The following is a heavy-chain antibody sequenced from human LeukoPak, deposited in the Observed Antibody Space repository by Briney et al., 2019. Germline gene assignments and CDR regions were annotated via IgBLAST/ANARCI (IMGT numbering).Heavy chain of an antibody. D-gene: IGHD2-2*02. CDR3: ARAPYTTGRSFYFDS. V-gene: IGHV3-33*01. CDR2: IWYDGSKN. J-gene: IGHJ4*02. Sequence: PGGSLRLPCAASGFTFGNYGMHWVRQAPGKGLEWVANIWYDGSKNYYADSVKGRFTISRDNFNNMLYLHMNSLRVDDTALYYCARAPYTTGRSFYFDSWGQGVLVTVSS. CDR1: GFTFGNYG.